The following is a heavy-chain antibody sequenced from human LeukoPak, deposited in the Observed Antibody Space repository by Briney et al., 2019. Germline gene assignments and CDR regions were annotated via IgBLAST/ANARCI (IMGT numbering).Heavy chain of an antibody. J-gene: IGHJ5*02. CDR1: GFTFSTYS. Sequence: PGGSLRLSCAASGFTFSTYSMNWVRQAPGKGLQWVSYISSSSSTIYYADAVKGRFTISRDNAKNSLYLQMNSLRAEDTAVYYCARDVGGRGWFDPWGQGTLVTVSS. V-gene: IGHV3-48*01. CDR3: ARDVGGRGWFDP. D-gene: IGHD3-16*01. CDR2: ISSSSSTI.